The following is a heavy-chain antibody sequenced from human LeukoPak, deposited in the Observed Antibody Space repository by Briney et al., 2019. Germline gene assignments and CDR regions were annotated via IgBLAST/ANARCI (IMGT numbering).Heavy chain of an antibody. V-gene: IGHV4-30-4*01. J-gene: IGHJ4*02. CDR3: AKGASAPDY. CDR1: GGSISSGDYY. Sequence: PSQTLSLTCTVSGGSISSGDYYWSWIRQPPGKGLEWIGYISYSGTAYYNPSLKSRVSISVDTSEYQFSLNLSSVTAADTAVYYCAKGASAPDYWGQGTLVTVSS. CDR2: ISYSGTA.